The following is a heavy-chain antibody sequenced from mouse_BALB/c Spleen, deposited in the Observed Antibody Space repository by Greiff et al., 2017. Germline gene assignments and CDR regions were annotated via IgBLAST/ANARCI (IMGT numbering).Heavy chain of an antibody. Sequence: EVKLQESGPGLVKPSQSLSLTCTVTGYSITSDYAWNWIRQFPGNKLEWMGYISYSGSTSYNPSLKSRISITRDTSKNQFFLQLNSVTTEDTATYYCARLRDGYLFDYWGQGTTLTVSS. CDR3: ARLRDGYLFDY. D-gene: IGHD2-3*01. CDR1: GYSITSDYA. CDR2: ISYSGST. V-gene: IGHV3-2*02. J-gene: IGHJ2*01.